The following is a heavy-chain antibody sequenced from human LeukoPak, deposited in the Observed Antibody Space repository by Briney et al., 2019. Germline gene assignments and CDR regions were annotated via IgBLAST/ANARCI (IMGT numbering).Heavy chain of an antibody. V-gene: IGHV3-13*01. D-gene: IGHD1-1*01. J-gene: IGHJ6*03. CDR1: GLTFSSFD. Sequence: PGGSLRLFCAASGLTFSSFDMHWVRQPTGQGLEWVSTIGTASDTYYPGSVEGRFTLSRDNAKNSLYLQMDSLAVGDTAVYYCARGPPRGKYYYMDVWGKGTTVTVSS. CDR2: IGTASDT. CDR3: ARGPPRGKYYYMDV.